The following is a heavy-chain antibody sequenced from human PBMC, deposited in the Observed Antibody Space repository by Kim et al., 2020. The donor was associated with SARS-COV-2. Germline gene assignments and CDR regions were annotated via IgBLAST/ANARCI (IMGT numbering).Heavy chain of an antibody. J-gene: IGHJ5*02. V-gene: IGHV4-39*01. Sequence: SETLSLTCTVSGGSISSSGYYWGWIRQPPGKGLEWIGNIYYNGGTYYNPSLKSRVTISVDTSKNQFSLRVSSVTAADTAVYYCARQKVNSDWFDPWGQGTLVTVSS. D-gene: IGHD2-21*01. CDR1: GGSISSSGYY. CDR3: ARQKVNSDWFDP. CDR2: IYYNGGT.